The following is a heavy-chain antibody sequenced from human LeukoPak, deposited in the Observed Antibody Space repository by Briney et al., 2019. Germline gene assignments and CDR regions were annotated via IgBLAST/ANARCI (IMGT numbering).Heavy chain of an antibody. J-gene: IGHJ4*02. D-gene: IGHD3-22*01. CDR3: AKGGYYDSSGSFYFDY. CDR1: GFTFSSYA. CDR2: ISGSGDNT. V-gene: IGHV3-23*01. Sequence: GGSLRLSCAASGFTFSSYAMSWVRQAPGKGLEWVSGISGSGDNTYYADSVKGRFTISRDNSKNTLYVQVNSLGTEDTAAYYCAKGGYYDSSGSFYFDYWGQGTLVTVSS.